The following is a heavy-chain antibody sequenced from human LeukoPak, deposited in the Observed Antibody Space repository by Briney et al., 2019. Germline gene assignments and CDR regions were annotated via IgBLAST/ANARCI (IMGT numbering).Heavy chain of an antibody. CDR3: ARVDLRIKNFDY. CDR1: GGSFSAYY. D-gene: IGHD1-14*01. Sequence: SETLSLTCAVYGGSFSAYYWSWIRQPPGKGLEWIGEINHSGSTNYNPSLKGRVTISVDTSKNQFSLKLSSVTAADAAVYYCARVDLRIKNFDYWGQGTLVTVSS. V-gene: IGHV4-34*01. J-gene: IGHJ4*02. CDR2: INHSGST.